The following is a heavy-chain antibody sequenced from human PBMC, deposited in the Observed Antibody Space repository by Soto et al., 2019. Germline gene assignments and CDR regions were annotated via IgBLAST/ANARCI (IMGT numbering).Heavy chain of an antibody. CDR3: AREGGGENWFDP. D-gene: IGHD2-21*01. J-gene: IGHJ5*02. CDR1: GYTFTGYY. V-gene: IGHV1-2*02. CDR2: INPNSGGT. Sequence: ASVKVSCKASGYTFTGYYMHWVRQVPGQGLEWMGWINPNSGGTNYAQKFQGRVTMTRDTSISTAYMELSRLRSDDTAVYYCAREGGGENWFDPWGQGTLVTVSS.